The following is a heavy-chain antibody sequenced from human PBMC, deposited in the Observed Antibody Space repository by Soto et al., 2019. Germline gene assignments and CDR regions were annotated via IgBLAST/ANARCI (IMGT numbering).Heavy chain of an antibody. CDR2: ISAYNGNT. CDR1: GYTFTSYG. Sequence: QVQLVQSGAEVKKPGASVKVSCKASGYTFTSYGISWVRQAPGQGLEWMGWISAYNGNTNYAQKLQGRVTMTTDTSTSTAYMELRSLRSDDTAVYYCERGALYIAAALPYYYYYYGMDVWGQGTTVTVSS. J-gene: IGHJ6*02. D-gene: IGHD6-13*01. CDR3: ERGALYIAAALPYYYYYYGMDV. V-gene: IGHV1-18*01.